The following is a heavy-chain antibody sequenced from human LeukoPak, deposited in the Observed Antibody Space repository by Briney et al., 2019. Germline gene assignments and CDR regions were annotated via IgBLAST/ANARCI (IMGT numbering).Heavy chain of an antibody. D-gene: IGHD3-22*01. J-gene: IGHJ4*02. V-gene: IGHV4-61*02. CDR2: SYTSGST. Sequence: SETLSLTCTVSGNSISSGDNYWSWIRQAAGKGLERIGRSYTSGSTKYNPSLKSRVTISGDASKNQFSLRLSSVTAADTDVYYCARASYSYDINGWVPFDYWGQGTLVTVSS. CDR1: GNSISSGDNY. CDR3: ARASYSYDINGWVPFDY.